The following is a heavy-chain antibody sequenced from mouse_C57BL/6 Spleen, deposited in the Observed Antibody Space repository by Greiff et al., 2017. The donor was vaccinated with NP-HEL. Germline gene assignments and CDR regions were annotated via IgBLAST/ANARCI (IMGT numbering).Heavy chain of an antibody. J-gene: IGHJ4*01. D-gene: IGHD1-1*01. CDR1: GYTFTSYW. CDR3: VTTVEVDY. Sequence: QVQLQQPGAELVRPGTSVKLSCKASGYTFTSYWMHWVKQRPGQGLEWIGVIDPSDSYTNYNQKFKGKATLTVDTSSNTAYMQLSSLTSEDSAVYYCVTTVEVDYWGQGTSVTVSS. V-gene: IGHV1-59*01. CDR2: IDPSDSYT.